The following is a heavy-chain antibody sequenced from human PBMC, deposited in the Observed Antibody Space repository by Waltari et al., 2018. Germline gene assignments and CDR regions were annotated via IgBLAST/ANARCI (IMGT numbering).Heavy chain of an antibody. CDR1: GGSISSSNW. CDR3: ARVWGILTGYYRYYYYGMDV. CDR2: IYHSGST. J-gene: IGHJ6*02. D-gene: IGHD3-9*01. V-gene: IGHV4-4*02. Sequence: QVQLQESGPGLVKPSGTLSLTCAVSGGSISSSNWWSWVRQPPGKGLEWIGEIYHSGSTNYNPSLKSRVTISVDKSKNQCSLKLSSVTAADTAVYYCARVWGILTGYYRYYYYGMDVWGQGTTVTVSS.